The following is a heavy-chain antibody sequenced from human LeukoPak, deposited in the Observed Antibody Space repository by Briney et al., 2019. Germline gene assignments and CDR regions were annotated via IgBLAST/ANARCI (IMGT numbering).Heavy chain of an antibody. Sequence: SETLSLTCTVSGDSINSLDLWSWVRQPPGKGLEWIGEMYLSGTTHSNPSVKSRVTISIDKSKNQFFLNLSSVAAADTAVYYCAGLVGRYSSGLYYYYFDYWGQGTLVTVSS. V-gene: IGHV4-4*02. CDR1: GDSINSLDL. CDR2: MYLSGTT. D-gene: IGHD3-22*01. CDR3: AGLVGRYSSGLYYYYFDY. J-gene: IGHJ4*02.